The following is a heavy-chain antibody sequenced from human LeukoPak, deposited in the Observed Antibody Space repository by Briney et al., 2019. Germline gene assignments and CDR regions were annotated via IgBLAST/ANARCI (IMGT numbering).Heavy chain of an antibody. Sequence: SETLSLTCTVSGGSISSYYWSWIRQPTRKGLEWIGYMYYSGNINYNPPLKSRVTISVDTSNNQFSLKLSSVTAADTSIYYCARAWATDYFDYWGQGTLVTVSS. CDR1: GGSISSYY. V-gene: IGHV4-59*01. J-gene: IGHJ4*02. CDR3: ARAWATDYFDY. CDR2: MYYSGNI.